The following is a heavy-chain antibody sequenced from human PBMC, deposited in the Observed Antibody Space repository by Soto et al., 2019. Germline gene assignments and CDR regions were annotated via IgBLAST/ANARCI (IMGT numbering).Heavy chain of an antibody. J-gene: IGHJ6*02. V-gene: IGHV3-7*01. CDR3: ARMAASGRVWHV. Sequence: EVQLVESGGGLVQPGGSLRLSCVDSGFTFSSYWLSWVRQAPVKGLEWVGNIKQDGSEENYVDSVKGRFTISRDNAKNSTNLQMNSLRAEDTAVYYCARMAASGRVWHVLGQGTTVVVSS. D-gene: IGHD5-12*01. CDR1: GFTFSSYW. CDR2: IKQDGSEE.